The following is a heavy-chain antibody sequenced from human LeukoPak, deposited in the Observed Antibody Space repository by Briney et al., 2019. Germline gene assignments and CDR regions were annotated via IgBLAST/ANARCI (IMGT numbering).Heavy chain of an antibody. V-gene: IGHV3-23*01. Sequence: PGGSLRLSCAASGFTFSSYAMSWVRRAPGKGLEWVSAITGSGGSTYYADSVKGRLTMSRDNSKSTVYLQMNSLRAEDTAVYYCAKVLNGLIPNDYWGQGTLVTVSS. CDR2: ITGSGGST. D-gene: IGHD3-16*01. CDR1: GFTFSSYA. J-gene: IGHJ4*02. CDR3: AKVLNGLIPNDY.